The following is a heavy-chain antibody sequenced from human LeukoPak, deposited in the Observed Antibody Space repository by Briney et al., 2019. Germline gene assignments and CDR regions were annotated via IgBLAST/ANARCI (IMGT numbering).Heavy chain of an antibody. CDR3: ARRKYYYGSGYMDV. D-gene: IGHD3-10*01. CDR1: GGSFSGYY. Sequence: PSETLSLTCAVYGGSFSGYYWSWIRQPPGKGLEWIGEINHSGSTNYNPSLKSRVTISVDTSKNQFSLKLSSVTAADTAVYYCARRKYYYGSGYMDVWGKGTTVTVSS. J-gene: IGHJ6*03. V-gene: IGHV4-34*01. CDR2: INHSGST.